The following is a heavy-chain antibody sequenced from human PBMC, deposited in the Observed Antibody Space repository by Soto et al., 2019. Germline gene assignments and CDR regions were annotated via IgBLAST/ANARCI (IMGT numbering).Heavy chain of an antibody. V-gene: IGHV1-18*01. CDR2: ISAYNGNT. J-gene: IGHJ4*02. CDR3: ARLYSNYDFDY. D-gene: IGHD4-4*01. CDR1: GYTFTSYG. Sequence: APVKVSCKASGYTFTSYGSSWVRQAPGQGLEWMGWISAYNGNTNYAQKLQGRVTMTTDTSTSTAYMELRSLRSDDTAVYYCARLYSNYDFDYWGQGTLVTVSS.